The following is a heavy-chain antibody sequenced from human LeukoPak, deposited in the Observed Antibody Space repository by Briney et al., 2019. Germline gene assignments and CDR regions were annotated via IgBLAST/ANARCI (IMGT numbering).Heavy chain of an antibody. V-gene: IGHV3-7*01. D-gene: IGHD4-17*01. CDR2: IKQDGSEK. Sequence: GGSLRLSCAASGFTFSSYGMLWVRQAPGKGLEWVASIKQDGSEKYYVDSVKGRFTISRDNAKNSLYLQMNSLRAEDTAVYYCARDGYYGYFDYWGQGTLVTVSS. J-gene: IGHJ4*02. CDR1: GFTFSSYG. CDR3: ARDGYYGYFDY.